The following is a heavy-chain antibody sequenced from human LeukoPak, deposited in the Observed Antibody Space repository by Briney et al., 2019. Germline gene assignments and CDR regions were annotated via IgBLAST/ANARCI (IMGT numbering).Heavy chain of an antibody. D-gene: IGHD3-22*01. J-gene: IGHJ3*02. CDR1: GYTFTSFG. CDR3: ARGEYVISGYRNDAFDI. CDR2: INPNSGAT. Sequence: GASVKVSCKAFGYTFTSFGISWVRQAPGQRLEWMGWINPNSGATKYAQKFQGRVTMTRDTSISTAYMELSRLTSDDTAVYYCARGEYVISGYRNDAFDIWGQGTMVTVSS. V-gene: IGHV1-2*02.